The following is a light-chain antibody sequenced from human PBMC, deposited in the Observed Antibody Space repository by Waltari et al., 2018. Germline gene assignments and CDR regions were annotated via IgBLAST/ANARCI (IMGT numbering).Light chain of an antibody. V-gene: IGKV1-39*01. CDR3: QQIRESPRT. CDR1: QSIRSF. Sequence: DIRLTQSPPSLSASAGDSVTITCRASQSIRSFLNWYQQKPGKAPKLLIYDTSKLESGVPPRFSGSGSGTDFTLTINSLQPDDFATCYCQQIRESPRTFGQGTRVEIK. CDR2: DTS. J-gene: IGKJ1*01.